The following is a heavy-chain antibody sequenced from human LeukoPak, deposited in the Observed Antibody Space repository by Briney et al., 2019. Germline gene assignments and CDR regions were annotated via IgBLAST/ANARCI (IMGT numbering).Heavy chain of an antibody. Sequence: SETLSLTCTVSRGSISSHYWSWIRQPPGKGLEWIGYIYYSGSTNYNPSLKSRVTISVDTSKNQFSLKLSSVTAAETAAYYCARDGGGQYPWFDPWGQGTLVTVSS. D-gene: IGHD1-26*01. CDR3: ARDGGGQYPWFDP. CDR2: IYYSGST. J-gene: IGHJ5*02. V-gene: IGHV4-59*11. CDR1: RGSISSHY.